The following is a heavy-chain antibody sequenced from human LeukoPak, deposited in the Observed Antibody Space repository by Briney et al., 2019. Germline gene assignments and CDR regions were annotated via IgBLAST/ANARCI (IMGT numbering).Heavy chain of an antibody. Sequence: ASVKVSCKASGYTFTSYDINWVRQATGQGLEWMGWMNPNSGNTGYAQKFQGRVTMTRDMSTSTDYMELGSLRSEDTAIYYCARDNLVGDNAWWFDPWGQGTLVTVSS. V-gene: IGHV1-8*02. CDR3: ARDNLVGDNAWWFDP. D-gene: IGHD1-26*01. CDR2: MNPNSGNT. CDR1: GYTFTSYD. J-gene: IGHJ5*02.